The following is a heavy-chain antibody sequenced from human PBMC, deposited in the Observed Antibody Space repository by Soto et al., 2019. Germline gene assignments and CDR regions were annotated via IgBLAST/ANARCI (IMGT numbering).Heavy chain of an antibody. CDR3: ARGPSSLTRFDY. D-gene: IGHD2-2*01. J-gene: IGHJ4*02. V-gene: IGHV3-30-3*01. Sequence: QVQLVESGGGVVQPGRSLRLSCAASGFTFSSYAMHWVRQAPGKGLEWVAAISYDGSNKYYADSVKGRFTISRDNSKNTLDLQMNSLRAEDTAVYYCARGPSSLTRFDYWGQGTLVTVSS. CDR2: ISYDGSNK. CDR1: GFTFSSYA.